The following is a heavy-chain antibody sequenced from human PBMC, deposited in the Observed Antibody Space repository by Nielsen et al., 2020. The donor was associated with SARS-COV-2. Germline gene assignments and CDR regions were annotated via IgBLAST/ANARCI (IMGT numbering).Heavy chain of an antibody. CDR1: GFTFSDYY. J-gene: IGHJ4*02. CDR2: ISSSGSTI. CDR3: ARDRHVLRFLERGY. D-gene: IGHD3-3*01. V-gene: IGHV3-11*01. Sequence: GESLKISCAASGFTFSDYYMSWIRQAPGKGLEWVSYISSSGSTIYYADSVKGRFTISRDNAKNSLYLQMNSLRAEDTAVYYCARDRHVLRFLERGYWGQGTLVTVSS.